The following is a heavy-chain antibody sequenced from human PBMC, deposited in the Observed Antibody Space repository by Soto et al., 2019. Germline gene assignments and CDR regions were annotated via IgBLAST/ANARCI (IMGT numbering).Heavy chain of an antibody. CDR1: GGSFSGYY. CDR3: ARQGYCSSTSCYNYYYYGMDV. V-gene: IGHV4-34*01. CDR2: INHSGST. Sequence: SETLSLTCAVYGGSFSGYYWSWIRQPPGKGLEWIGEINHSGSTNYNPSLKSRVTISVDTSKNQFSLKLSSVTAADTAVYYCARQGYCSSTSCYNYYYYGMDVWGQGTTVTVS. D-gene: IGHD2-2*01. J-gene: IGHJ6*02.